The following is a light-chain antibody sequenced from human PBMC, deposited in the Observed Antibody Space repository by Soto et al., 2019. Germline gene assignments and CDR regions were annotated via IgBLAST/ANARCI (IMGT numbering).Light chain of an antibody. J-gene: IGKJ1*01. Sequence: EVVMTQSPATLSVSPGERVTLSCRASQSINAHLAWYQQKPGQAPRLLIHGASTRATGIPARFSGSGFGTEFILTISSLQSEDFAVYYCQQYNTWLGTFGQGTKVEIQ. V-gene: IGKV3-15*01. CDR2: GAS. CDR3: QQYNTWLGT. CDR1: QSINAH.